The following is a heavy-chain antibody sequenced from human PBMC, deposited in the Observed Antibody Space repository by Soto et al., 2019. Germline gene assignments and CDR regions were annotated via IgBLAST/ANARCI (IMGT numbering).Heavy chain of an antibody. CDR1: GGSISSYY. V-gene: IGHV4-59*08. Sequence: QVQLQESGPGLVRPSETLSLTCTVSGGSISSYYWSWIRQPPGKGLEWIGYIYYSGSANYNPSPESRVTISVDTSKNQFSLKLSSATAADTAVYYCARNYGGNVDYWGQGTLVTVSS. D-gene: IGHD4-17*01. CDR3: ARNYGGNVDY. CDR2: IYYSGSA. J-gene: IGHJ4*02.